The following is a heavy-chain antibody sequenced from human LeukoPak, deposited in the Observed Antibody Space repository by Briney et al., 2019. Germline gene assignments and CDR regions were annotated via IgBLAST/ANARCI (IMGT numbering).Heavy chain of an antibody. CDR3: TRQPTTLDGSKFMSTDH. D-gene: IGHD5/OR15-5a*01. CDR1: GFTFSSYE. Sequence: GGSLRLSCAASGFTFSSYEMNWVRQAPGKGLEWVSYISSSGSTIYYADSVKGRFTISRDNAKNSLYLQMSSLRAEDTAVYYCTRQPTTLDGSKFMSTDHWGQGTLVTVSS. CDR2: ISSSGSTI. V-gene: IGHV3-48*03. J-gene: IGHJ4*02.